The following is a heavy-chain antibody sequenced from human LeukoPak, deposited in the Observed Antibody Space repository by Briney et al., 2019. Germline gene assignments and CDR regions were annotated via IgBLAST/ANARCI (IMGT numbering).Heavy chain of an antibody. CDR3: ARVIVGAADDAFDI. CDR2: IYTSGST. D-gene: IGHD1-26*01. V-gene: IGHV4-4*07. Sequence: SETLSLTCTVSGGSISGCSWSWIRQPAGKGLEWVGRIYTSGSTNYNPSLKSRVTMSVDTTKNQFSLKLSSVTAADTAVYYCARVIVGAADDAFDIWGQGTMVTVSS. CDR1: GGSISGCS. J-gene: IGHJ3*02.